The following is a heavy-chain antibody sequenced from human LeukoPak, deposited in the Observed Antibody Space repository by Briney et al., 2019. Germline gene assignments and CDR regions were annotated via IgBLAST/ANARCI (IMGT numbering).Heavy chain of an antibody. V-gene: IGHV5-51*01. J-gene: IGHJ4*02. CDR3: ARGPRGGNWNEALDY. CDR2: FYPGDSDT. Sequence: EESLKISCKASGYSFTTYWIGWVRQMPGKGLEWMGMFYPGDSDTRKSPSFQGQVTLSADKSITTAYLQWSSLKASDTAIYYCARGPRGGNWNEALDYWGQGTLVTVSS. CDR1: GYSFTTYW. D-gene: IGHD1-1*01.